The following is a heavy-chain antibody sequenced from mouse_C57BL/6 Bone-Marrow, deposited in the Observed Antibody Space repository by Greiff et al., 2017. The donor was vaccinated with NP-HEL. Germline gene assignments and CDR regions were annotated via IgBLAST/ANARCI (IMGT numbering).Heavy chain of an antibody. V-gene: IGHV5-6*02. CDR1: GFTFSSYG. D-gene: IGHD2-3*01. CDR2: ISSGGSYT. Sequence: VMLVESGGDLVKPGGSLKLSCAASGFTFSSYGMSWVRQTPDKRLEWVATISSGGSYTYYPDSVKGRFTISRDNAKNTLYLQMSSLKSEDTAMYYCARHGDGSVDYWGQGTTLTVSS. J-gene: IGHJ2*01. CDR3: ARHGDGSVDY.